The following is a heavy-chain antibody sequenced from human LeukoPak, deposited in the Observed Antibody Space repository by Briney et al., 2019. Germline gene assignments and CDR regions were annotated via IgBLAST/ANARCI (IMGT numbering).Heavy chain of an antibody. CDR2: IYPGDSDT. CDR1: GYSFTSYW. V-gene: IGHV5-51*01. D-gene: IGHD2-15*01. CDR3: ARQGGIVVVAASWFDP. J-gene: IGHJ5*02. Sequence: GESLKISCKGSGYSFTSYWIGWVRQMPGKGLEWMGIIYPGDSDTRYSPSFQGQVTISADKSISTAYLQSSSLKASDTAMYYCARQGGIVVVAASWFDPWGQGTLVTVSS.